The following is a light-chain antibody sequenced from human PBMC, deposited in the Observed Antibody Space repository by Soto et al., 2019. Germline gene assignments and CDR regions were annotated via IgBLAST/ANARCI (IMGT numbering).Light chain of an antibody. Sequence: IQMTQSPSSLSASVGDRVIITCRASQSIRSDLNWYQQRPGKAPKLLIYTTSNLESDVPSRFSGSGSGTDFTLTINNLQPGDFATYICQQGFSRPRTFGQGTTVEIK. CDR1: QSIRSD. CDR3: QQGFSRPRT. J-gene: IGKJ1*01. CDR2: TTS. V-gene: IGKV1-39*01.